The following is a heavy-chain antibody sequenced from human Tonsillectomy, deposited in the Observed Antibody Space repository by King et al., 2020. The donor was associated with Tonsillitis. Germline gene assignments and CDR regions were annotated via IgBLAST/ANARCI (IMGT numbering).Heavy chain of an antibody. Sequence: VQLVESGGGVVQPGRSLRLSCAASGFSFSTSGIHWVRQAPGKGLEWVALISYDGRTKYYGDSVKGRFTISRDNFKNTLYLEMTSLKAEDTAVYYCAKDLTGGDNSYYYMDVWGKGTTVTVSS. J-gene: IGHJ6*03. CDR1: GFSFSTSG. D-gene: IGHD7-27*01. CDR2: ISYDGRTK. CDR3: AKDLTGGDNSYYYMDV. V-gene: IGHV3-30*18.